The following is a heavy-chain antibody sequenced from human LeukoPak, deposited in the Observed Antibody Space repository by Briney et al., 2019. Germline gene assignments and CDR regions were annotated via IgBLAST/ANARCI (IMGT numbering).Heavy chain of an antibody. CDR3: AGRIAVAGTGWWYFDL. V-gene: IGHV4-59*08. D-gene: IGHD6-19*01. CDR1: GGSISSYY. CDR2: IYYSGST. J-gene: IGHJ2*01. Sequence: SETLSLTCTVSGGSISSYYWSWIRQPPGKGLEWIGYIYYSGSTNYNPSLKSRVTISVDTSKNQFSLKLSSVTAAGTAVYYCAGRIAVAGTGWWYFDLWGRGTLVTVSS.